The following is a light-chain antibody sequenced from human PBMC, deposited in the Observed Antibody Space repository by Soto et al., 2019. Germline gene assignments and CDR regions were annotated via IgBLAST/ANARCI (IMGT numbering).Light chain of an antibody. CDR1: QSISSSY. Sequence: EIVLTQSPGTLSLSPGKRATLSCRASQSISSSYLAWYQQRPGQAPRLLIYGASNRAAGIPDRFVGSGSGTDFTLTINRLESEDFAVYYCQQFGSSPLLTFGGGTKVDIK. CDR2: GAS. J-gene: IGKJ4*01. V-gene: IGKV3-20*01. CDR3: QQFGSSPLLT.